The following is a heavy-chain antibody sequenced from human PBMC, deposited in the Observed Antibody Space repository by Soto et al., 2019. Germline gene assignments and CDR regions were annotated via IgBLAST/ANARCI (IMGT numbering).Heavy chain of an antibody. D-gene: IGHD2-15*01. J-gene: IGHJ4*02. V-gene: IGHV3-30*03. CDR2: ISSEGINK. CDR1: GFTFSNNG. Sequence: QVQLVESGGGAVQPGRSLRLSCAASGFTFSNNGIHWVRQAPGKGLEWVEVISSEGINKYYADSVNGRSTISKDNSTDTLFRQMNSLRVEDTAVYYCAMDLYGGSSRFDYWGQGTLVTVSS. CDR3: AMDLYGGSSRFDY.